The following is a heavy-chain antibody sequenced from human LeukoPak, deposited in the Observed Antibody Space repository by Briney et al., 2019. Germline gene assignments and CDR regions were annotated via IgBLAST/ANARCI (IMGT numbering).Heavy chain of an antibody. Sequence: GSLRLSCAASGFTFSSYSMNWVRQPPGKGLEWIGEINHSGSTNYNPSLKSRVTISVDTSKNQFSLKLSSVTAADTAVYYCARQETYYYDSSGYLVFDYWGQGTLVTVSS. CDR3: ARQETYYYDSSGYLVFDY. CDR1: GFTFSSYS. D-gene: IGHD3-22*01. J-gene: IGHJ4*02. CDR2: INHSGST. V-gene: IGHV4-34*01.